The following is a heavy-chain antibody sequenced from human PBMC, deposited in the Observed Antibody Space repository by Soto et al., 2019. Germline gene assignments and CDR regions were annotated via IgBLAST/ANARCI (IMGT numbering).Heavy chain of an antibody. J-gene: IGHJ1*01. V-gene: IGHV3-9*01. CDR2: INWNSGSI. CDR1: GFTFSSYS. D-gene: IGHD6-13*01. Sequence: SLRLSCAASGFTFSSYSMNWVRQVPGKGLEWVSGINWNSGSIGYADSVKGRFAISRDNAKNSLHLQMNSLRAEDTAFYYCVKDESINWYSGHFRHWRQGTLVTVSS. CDR3: VKDESINWYSGHFRH.